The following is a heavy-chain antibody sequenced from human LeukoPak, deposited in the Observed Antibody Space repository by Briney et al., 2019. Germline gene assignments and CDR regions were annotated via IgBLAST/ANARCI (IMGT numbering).Heavy chain of an antibody. J-gene: IGHJ3*02. CDR2: INPNSGGT. D-gene: IGHD3-22*01. Sequence: ASVKVSCKASGGTFTGYYMHWVRQAPGQGLEWMGWINPNSGGTNYAQKFQGRVTMTRDTSISTAYMGLSRLRSDDTAVYYCARVDSSGYYKGDAFDIWGQGTMVTVSS. CDR3: ARVDSSGYYKGDAFDI. CDR1: GGTFTGYY. V-gene: IGHV1-2*02.